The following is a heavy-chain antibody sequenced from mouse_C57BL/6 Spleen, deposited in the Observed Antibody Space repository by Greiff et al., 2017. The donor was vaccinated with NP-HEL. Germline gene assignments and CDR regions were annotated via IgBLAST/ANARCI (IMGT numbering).Heavy chain of an antibody. CDR2: IYPRSGNT. Sequence: VQLQESGAELARPGASVKLSCKASGYTFTSYGISWVKQRTGQGLEWIGEIYPRSGNTYYNEKFKGKATLTANKSSSTAYMELRSLTSEDSAVYFCSIYYYGSSYVSSFMDYWGQGTSVTVSS. J-gene: IGHJ4*01. CDR3: SIYYYGSSYVSSFMDY. V-gene: IGHV1-81*01. D-gene: IGHD1-1*01. CDR1: GYTFTSYG.